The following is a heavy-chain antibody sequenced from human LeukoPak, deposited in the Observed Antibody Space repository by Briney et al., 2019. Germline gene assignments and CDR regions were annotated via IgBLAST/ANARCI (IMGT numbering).Heavy chain of an antibody. CDR2: ISYDGSNK. Sequence: GGSLRLSCAASGFTFSTYGMQWVRQAPGKGLEWVAVISYDGSNKHYADSVKGRFTISRDNSKNTLYLQMNSLKTEDTAVYYCTTDLVPGSGYDGGYDYWGQGTLVTVSS. CDR1: GFTFSTYG. CDR3: TTDLVPGSGYDGGYDY. D-gene: IGHD5-12*01. J-gene: IGHJ4*02. V-gene: IGHV3-30*03.